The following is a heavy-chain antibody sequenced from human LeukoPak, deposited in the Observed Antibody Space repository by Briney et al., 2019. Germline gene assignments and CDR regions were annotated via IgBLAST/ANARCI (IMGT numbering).Heavy chain of an antibody. J-gene: IGHJ3*02. CDR3: AREKLRDGAFDI. V-gene: IGHV3-21*01. CDR1: GLTFSSYS. CDR2: ISSSSSYI. Sequence: GGSLRLSCAASGLTFSSYSMNWVRQAPGKGLEWVSSISSSSSYIYYADSVKGRFTISRDNAKNSPYLQMNSLRAEGTAVYYCAREKLRDGAFDIWGQGTMVTVSS. D-gene: IGHD5-24*01.